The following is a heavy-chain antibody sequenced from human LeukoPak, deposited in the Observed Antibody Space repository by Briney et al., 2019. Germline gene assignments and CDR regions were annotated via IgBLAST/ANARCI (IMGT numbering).Heavy chain of an antibody. D-gene: IGHD6-19*01. CDR2: ISSSSSYI. Sequence: GGSLRLSCAASGFTFSSYSMNWVRQAPGKGLEWVSSISSSSSYIYYADSVKGRFTISRDNAKNSLYLQMNSLRAEDTAVYYCARDFLYWDIAVAGTVDYWGQGTLVTVSS. CDR1: GFTFSSYS. CDR3: ARDFLYWDIAVAGTVDY. J-gene: IGHJ4*02. V-gene: IGHV3-21*01.